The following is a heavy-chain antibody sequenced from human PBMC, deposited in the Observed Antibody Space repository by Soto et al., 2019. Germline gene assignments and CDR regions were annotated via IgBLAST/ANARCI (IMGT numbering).Heavy chain of an antibody. CDR3: AKDSVYYDFWSGYYASYYGMDV. D-gene: IGHD3-3*01. Sequence: GGSLRLSCAASGFTFSSYGMYWVRQAPGKGLEWVAVISYDGSNKYYADSVKGRFTISRDNSKNTLYLQMNSLRAEDTAVYYCAKDSVYYDFWSGYYASYYGMDVWGQGTTVTVSS. J-gene: IGHJ6*02. V-gene: IGHV3-30*18. CDR1: GFTFSSYG. CDR2: ISYDGSNK.